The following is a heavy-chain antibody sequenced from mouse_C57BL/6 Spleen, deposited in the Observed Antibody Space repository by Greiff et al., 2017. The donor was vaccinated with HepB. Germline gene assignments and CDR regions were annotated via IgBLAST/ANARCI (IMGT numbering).Heavy chain of an antibody. CDR3: TRRDDYDGGDAMAY. Sequence: EVQLQQSGTVLARPGASVKMSCKTSGYTFTSYWMHWVKQRPGQGLEWIGAIYPGNSDTSYNQKFKGKAKLTAVTSASTAYMELSSLTNEDSAVYYCTRRDDYDGGDAMAYWGQGTSVTVSS. J-gene: IGHJ4*01. CDR1: GYTFTSYW. D-gene: IGHD2-4*01. V-gene: IGHV1-5*01. CDR2: IYPGNSDT.